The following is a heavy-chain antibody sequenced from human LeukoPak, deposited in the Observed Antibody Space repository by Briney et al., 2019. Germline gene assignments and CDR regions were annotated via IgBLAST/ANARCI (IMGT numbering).Heavy chain of an antibody. CDR1: GFTFSSYG. D-gene: IGHD2-2*01. V-gene: IGHV3-33*01. CDR3: AREIVVVPAARNYYYYGMDV. J-gene: IGHJ6*02. CDR2: IWYDGSNK. Sequence: GGSLRLSCAASGFTFSSYGMHWVRQAPGKGLEWVAVIWYDGSNKYYADSVKGRFTICRDNSKNTLYLQMNSLRAEDTAVYYCAREIVVVPAARNYYYYGMDVWGQGTTVTVSS.